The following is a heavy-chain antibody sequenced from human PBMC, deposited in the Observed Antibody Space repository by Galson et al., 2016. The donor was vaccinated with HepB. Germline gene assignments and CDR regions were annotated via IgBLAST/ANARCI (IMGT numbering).Heavy chain of an antibody. CDR1: GYTFSFYY. CDR3: ARGADSGYDLGDY. CDR2: INPTGGNFT. J-gene: IGHJ4*02. V-gene: IGHV1-46*01. D-gene: IGHD5-12*01. Sequence: SVKVSCKASGYTFSFYYMHWVRQAPGQGLEWMGIINPTGGNFTSYAQKFQGRVTMTRDTSTSPVYMELSSLRPEDTAVYYCARGADSGYDLGDYWGQGTLVTVSS.